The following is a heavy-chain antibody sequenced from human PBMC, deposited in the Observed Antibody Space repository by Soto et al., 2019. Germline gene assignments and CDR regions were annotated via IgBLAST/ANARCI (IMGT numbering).Heavy chain of an antibody. CDR1: GGSISSGDYY. CDR2: IYYSGST. J-gene: IGHJ4*02. V-gene: IGHV4-30-4*01. Sequence: SETLSLTCTVSGGSISSGDYYWSWIRQPPGKGLEWIGYIYYSGSTYYNPSLKSRVTISVDTSKNQFSLKLSSVTAADTAVYYCAMIHYGDYTYYFDYWGQGTLVTVSS. CDR3: AMIHYGDYTYYFDY. D-gene: IGHD4-17*01.